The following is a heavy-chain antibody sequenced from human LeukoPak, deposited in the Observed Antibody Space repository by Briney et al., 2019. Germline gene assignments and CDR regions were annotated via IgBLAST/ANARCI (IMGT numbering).Heavy chain of an antibody. CDR1: GGSFSGYY. V-gene: IGHV4-34*01. CDR2: INHSGST. CDR3: ARVRKAAAGRGGFDY. J-gene: IGHJ4*02. Sequence: PSETLSLTCAVYGGSFSGYYWSWIRQPPGKGLEWIGEINHSGSTYYNPSLKSRVTISVDTSKNQFSLKLSSVTAADTAVYYCARVRKAAAGRGGFDYWGQGTLVTVSS. D-gene: IGHD6-13*01.